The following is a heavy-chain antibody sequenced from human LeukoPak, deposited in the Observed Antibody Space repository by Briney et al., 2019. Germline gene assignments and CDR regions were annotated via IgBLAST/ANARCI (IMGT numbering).Heavy chain of an antibody. CDR3: SSRRHYHNGGYRHYFDY. D-gene: IGHD3-22*01. V-gene: IGHV4-39*01. CDR1: GGSISTSNYY. J-gene: IGHJ4*02. CDR2: IYNSGST. Sequence: SETLSLTCTVSGGSISTSNYYWGWIRQPPGKGLEWMGSIYNSGSTYYNPSLKSRVTICVDTSRNQFSLRLGSVPAADTAVSVCSSRRHYHNGGYRHYFDYWGQGTLVTVSS.